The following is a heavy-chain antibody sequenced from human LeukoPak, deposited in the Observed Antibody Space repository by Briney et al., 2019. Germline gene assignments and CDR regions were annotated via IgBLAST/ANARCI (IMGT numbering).Heavy chain of an antibody. CDR2: IYYSGST. Sequence: SETLSLTCTVSGGSISSYYWSWIRQPPGKGLEWIGYIYYSGSTNYNPSLKSRVTISVDTSKNQFSLKLSSVTAADTAAYYCATSRIAAAGFDYWGQGTLVTVSS. CDR1: GGSISSYY. V-gene: IGHV4-59*01. D-gene: IGHD6-13*01. J-gene: IGHJ4*02. CDR3: ATSRIAAAGFDY.